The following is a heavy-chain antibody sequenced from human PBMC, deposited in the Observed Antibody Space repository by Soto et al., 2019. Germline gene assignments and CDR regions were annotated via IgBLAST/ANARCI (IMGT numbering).Heavy chain of an antibody. CDR2: ISSNGGST. CDR1: GFTFSSYA. J-gene: IGHJ3*02. Sequence: PGGSLRHSCADSGFTFSSYAMHWVRQAPGKGLEYVSAISSNGGSTYYANSVKGRFTISRDNSKKTLYLQMDSLRGEDMAVYYCARDSCASRHDAHAISGQGTMVPVSS. CDR3: ARDSCASRHDAHAI. V-gene: IGHV3-64*01.